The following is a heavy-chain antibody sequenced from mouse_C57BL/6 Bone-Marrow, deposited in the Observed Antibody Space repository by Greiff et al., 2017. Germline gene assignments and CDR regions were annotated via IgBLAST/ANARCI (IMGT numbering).Heavy chain of an antibody. Sequence: VQLQQPGAELVKPGASVKMSCKASGYTFTSYWITWVKQRPGQGLEWIGDIYPGSGSTNYNEKFKSKDTLTVDTSSSTAYMQLSSLTSEDSAVYYCARPYYSNYWYFDVWGTGTTVTVSS. J-gene: IGHJ1*03. V-gene: IGHV1-55*01. CDR3: ARPYYSNYWYFDV. D-gene: IGHD2-5*01. CDR2: IYPGSGST. CDR1: GYTFTSYW.